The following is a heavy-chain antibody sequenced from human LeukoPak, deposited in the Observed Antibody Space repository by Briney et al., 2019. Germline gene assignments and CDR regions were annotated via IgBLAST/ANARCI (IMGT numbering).Heavy chain of an antibody. CDR2: ISSRSSYI. Sequence: PGGSLRLSCAASGFTFSSYSMNWVRQAPGKGLEWVSSISSRSSYIYYADSVKGRFTISRDNAKNSLYLQMNSLRAEDTAVYYCARKQTWGSMDVWGKGTTVTVSS. D-gene: IGHD1-26*01. CDR3: ARKQTWGSMDV. J-gene: IGHJ6*03. V-gene: IGHV3-21*01. CDR1: GFTFSSYS.